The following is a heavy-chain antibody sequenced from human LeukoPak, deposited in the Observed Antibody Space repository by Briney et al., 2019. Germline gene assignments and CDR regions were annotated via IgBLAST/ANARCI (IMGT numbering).Heavy chain of an antibody. D-gene: IGHD3-22*01. CDR2: IRYDGSNK. CDR1: GFTFSSYG. J-gene: IGHJ3*02. CDR3: ARDDTITMIVVGSDAFDI. V-gene: IGHV3-30*02. Sequence: PGGSLRLSCAASGFTFSSYGMHWVRQAPGKGLEWVAFIRYDGSNKYYADSVKGRFTISRDNSKNTLYLQMNSLRAEDTAVYYCARDDTITMIVVGSDAFDIWGQGTMVTVSS.